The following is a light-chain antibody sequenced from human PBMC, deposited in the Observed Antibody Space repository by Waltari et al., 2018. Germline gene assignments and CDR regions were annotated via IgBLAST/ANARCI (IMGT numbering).Light chain of an antibody. CDR2: KAS. CDR1: QSVSNW. V-gene: IGKV1-5*03. Sequence: DIQMTQSPSTLSASVGDRVTITCRASQSVSNWLAWYQQKPGKAPNLLIYKASSLEGGVPSRFSGSGSVTEFTLTISSLQPDDFATYYCQQYNSYPWTFGQGTKVEIK. CDR3: QQYNSYPWT. J-gene: IGKJ1*01.